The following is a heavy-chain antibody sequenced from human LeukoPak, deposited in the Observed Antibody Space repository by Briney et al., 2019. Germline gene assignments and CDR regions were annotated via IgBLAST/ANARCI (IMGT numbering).Heavy chain of an antibody. CDR1: GGSISSSNW. CDR2: IYHSGST. J-gene: IGHJ4*02. CDR3: ARVSFGELFYFDY. Sequence: PSGTLSLTCAVSGGSISSSNWWSWVRQPPGKGLEWIGEIYHSGSTNYNPPLKSRVTMSVDTSKNQFSLKLSSVTAADTAVYYCARVSFGELFYFDYWGQGTLVTVSS. V-gene: IGHV4-4*02. D-gene: IGHD3-10*01.